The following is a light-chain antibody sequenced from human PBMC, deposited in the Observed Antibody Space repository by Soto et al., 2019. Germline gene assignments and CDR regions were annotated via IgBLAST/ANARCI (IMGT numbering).Light chain of an antibody. Sequence: DIQMTQSPSSLPASVGDRVTITCRASQSISSYLNWYQQKPGKAPKLLIYAASSLQSGVPSRFSGSGSETDFTLTISSLQPEDFATYSCQQSYSTTWTFGQGTKVDNK. CDR3: QQSYSTTWT. CDR1: QSISSY. J-gene: IGKJ1*01. CDR2: AAS. V-gene: IGKV1-39*01.